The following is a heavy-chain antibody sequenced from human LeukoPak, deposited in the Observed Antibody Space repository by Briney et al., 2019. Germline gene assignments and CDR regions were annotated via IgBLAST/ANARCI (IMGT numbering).Heavy chain of an antibody. CDR2: IRYDGSNK. J-gene: IGHJ4*02. CDR3: AKYVFSYGSGSYLAH. Sequence: PGGSLRLSCAASGFTFSSYGMHWVRQAPGKGLEWVAFIRYDGSNKYYADSVKGRFIISRDNPKNTVYLQINSLGAEDTAVYYCAKYVFSYGSGSYLAHWGQGTQVTVSS. V-gene: IGHV3-30*02. D-gene: IGHD3-10*01. CDR1: GFTFSSYG.